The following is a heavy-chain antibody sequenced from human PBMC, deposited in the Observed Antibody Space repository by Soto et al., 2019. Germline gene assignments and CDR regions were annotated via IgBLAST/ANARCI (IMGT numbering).Heavy chain of an antibody. V-gene: IGHV3-43*01. Sequence: PGGSLRLSCAASGFTFDDYTMHWVRQAPGKGLEWVSLISWDGGSTYYADSVKGRFTISRDNSKNSLYLQMNSLRTEDTALYYCAKGAGTMVYYYYGMDVWGQGTTVTVSS. CDR1: GFTFDDYT. CDR2: ISWDGGST. CDR3: AKGAGTMVYYYYGMDV. J-gene: IGHJ6*02. D-gene: IGHD6-19*01.